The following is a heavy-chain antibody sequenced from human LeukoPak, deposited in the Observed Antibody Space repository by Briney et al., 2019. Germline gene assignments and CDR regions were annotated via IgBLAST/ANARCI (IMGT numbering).Heavy chain of an antibody. J-gene: IGHJ5*02. CDR1: GVSISSSNSY. V-gene: IGHV4-39*01. CDR3: ARAAAGFSSGWPNWFDP. D-gene: IGHD6-19*01. CDR2: IYYSGNT. Sequence: SETLSLTCTVSGVSISSSNSYWGWIRQPPGKGLEWIGSIYYSGNTYYNASLKSQVSISIDTSKNQFSLKLSSVTAADTAVYYCARAAAGFSSGWPNWFDPWGQGTLVTVSS.